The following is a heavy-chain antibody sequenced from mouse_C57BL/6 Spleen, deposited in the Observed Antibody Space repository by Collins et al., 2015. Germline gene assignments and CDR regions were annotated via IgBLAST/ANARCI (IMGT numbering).Heavy chain of an antibody. V-gene: IGHV1-50*01. J-gene: IGHJ2*01. D-gene: IGHD1-1*01. CDR2: IDPSDSYT. Sequence: LQQPGAELVKPGASVKLSCKASGYTFTSYWIQWVKQRPGQGLEWIGEIDPSDSYTNYNQKFKGKATLTVDTSSSTAYMQLSSLTSEDSAVYYCTTGDFDYWGQGTTLTVSS. CDR1: GYTFTSYW. CDR3: TTGDFDY.